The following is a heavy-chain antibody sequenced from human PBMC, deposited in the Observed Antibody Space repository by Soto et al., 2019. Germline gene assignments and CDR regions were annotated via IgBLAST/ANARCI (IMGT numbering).Heavy chain of an antibody. CDR2: IYYSGST. V-gene: IGHV4-59*01. J-gene: IGHJ4*02. CDR1: GGSISTSY. CDR3: ARRYGASFDY. Sequence: SETLSLTCNVSGGSISTSYWSWIRQPPGKGLEWIGYIYYSGSTNYNPSLKSRVTIPVDTSKNQFSLKLSSVTAADTAVYYCARRYGASFDYWGQGTLVTVSS. D-gene: IGHD4-17*01.